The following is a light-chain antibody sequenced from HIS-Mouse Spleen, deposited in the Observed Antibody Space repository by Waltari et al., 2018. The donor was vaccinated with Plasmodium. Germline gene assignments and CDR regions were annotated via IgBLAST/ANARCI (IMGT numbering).Light chain of an antibody. CDR2: AAS. CDR3: LQHNSYPLGPPLYT. J-gene: IGKJ2*01. CDR1: QGIRHD. Sequence: DIQMTQSPSSLSASVGDRVTITCRASQGIRHDLGWYQQKPGKAPKRLIYAASRLQSGVPSRFSGSGSGTEFTLTISSLQPEDFATYYCLQHNSYPLGPPLYTFGQGTKLEIK. V-gene: IGKV1-17*01.